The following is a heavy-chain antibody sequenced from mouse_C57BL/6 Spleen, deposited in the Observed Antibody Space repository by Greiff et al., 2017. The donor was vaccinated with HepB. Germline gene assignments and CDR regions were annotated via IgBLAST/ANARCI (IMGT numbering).Heavy chain of an antibody. CDR1: GYSFTGYY. CDR2: INPSTGGT. CDR3: ARADTYYYGSSYWYFDV. V-gene: IGHV1-42*01. J-gene: IGHJ1*03. Sequence: VQLQQSGPELVKPGASVKISCKASGYSFTGYYMNWVKQSPEKSLEWIGEINPSTGGTTYNQKFKAKATLTVDKSSSTAYMQLKSLTSEDSAVYYCARADTYYYGSSYWYFDVWGTGTTVTVSS. D-gene: IGHD1-1*01.